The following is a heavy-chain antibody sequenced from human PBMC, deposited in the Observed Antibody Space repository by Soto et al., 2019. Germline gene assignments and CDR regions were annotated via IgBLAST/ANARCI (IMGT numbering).Heavy chain of an antibody. CDR3: ARDYYDILTGYQNWFDP. V-gene: IGHV6-1*01. CDR2: TYYRSKWYN. CDR1: GDSVSSNSAA. J-gene: IGHJ5*02. Sequence: SQTLSLTCAISGDSVSSNSAAWNWIRQSPSRGLEWLGRTYYRSKWYNDYAVSVKSRITINPDTSKNQFYLQLNSVTPEDTAVYYCARDYYDILTGYQNWFDPWGQGTLVTVSS. D-gene: IGHD3-9*01.